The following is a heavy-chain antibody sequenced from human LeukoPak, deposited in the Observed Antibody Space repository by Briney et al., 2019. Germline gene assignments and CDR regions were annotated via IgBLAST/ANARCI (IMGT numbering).Heavy chain of an antibody. D-gene: IGHD5-12*01. CDR2: TYYRSKWYN. Sequence: SQTLSLTCAISGDSVSSNSAAWNWIRQSPSRGLEWLGRTYYRSKWYNDYAVSVKSRITINPDTSKNQFSLKLSSVTAADTAVYYCARRYSGYDPATYGMDVWGQGTTVTVSS. V-gene: IGHV6-1*01. J-gene: IGHJ6*02. CDR3: ARRYSGYDPATYGMDV. CDR1: GDSVSSNSAA.